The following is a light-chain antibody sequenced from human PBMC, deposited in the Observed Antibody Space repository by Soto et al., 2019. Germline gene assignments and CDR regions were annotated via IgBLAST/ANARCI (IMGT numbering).Light chain of an antibody. Sequence: EIMMTQSPATVSVSPGERATLSCRASQSISSNLAWYQQKPGQAPRLLIYSASTRATGIPARFSGSGSGTEFTLTISSLQSEDFALYYCQQYNNGPPLTFGGGTKVEIK. CDR1: QSISSN. J-gene: IGKJ4*01. CDR3: QQYNNGPPLT. V-gene: IGKV3-15*01. CDR2: SAS.